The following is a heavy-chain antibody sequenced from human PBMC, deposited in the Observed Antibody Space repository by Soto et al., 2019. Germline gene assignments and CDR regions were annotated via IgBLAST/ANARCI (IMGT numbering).Heavy chain of an antibody. Sequence: PGGSLRLSFAASGFPFNNYAMSWVRQAAGKWLGWVGTMSASGGSTSDAYSVRGLFTIAGDNANEALYLQMNSLGVEAPAVYYCAAYCYTMTCTHFHGYSWGQGTQVTVSS. CDR1: GFPFNNYA. CDR3: AAYCYTMTCTHFHGYS. CDR2: MSASGGST. J-gene: IGHJ5*02. D-gene: IGHD3-16*02. V-gene: IGHV3-23*01.